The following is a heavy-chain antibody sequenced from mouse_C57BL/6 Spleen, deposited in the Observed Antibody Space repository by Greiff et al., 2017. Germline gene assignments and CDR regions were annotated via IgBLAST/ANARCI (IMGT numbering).Heavy chain of an antibody. J-gene: IGHJ2*01. CDR3: ASEDITTLVAHFDY. CDR1: GYTFTSYW. V-gene: IGHV1-52*01. Sequence: QVQLQQPGAELVRPGSSVKLSCKASGYTFTSYWMHWVKQRPIQGLEWIGNIDPSDSETHYNQKFKDKATLTVDKSSSTAYMQLSSLTSEDSAVYYCASEDITTLVAHFDYWGQGTTLTVSS. D-gene: IGHD1-1*01. CDR2: IDPSDSET.